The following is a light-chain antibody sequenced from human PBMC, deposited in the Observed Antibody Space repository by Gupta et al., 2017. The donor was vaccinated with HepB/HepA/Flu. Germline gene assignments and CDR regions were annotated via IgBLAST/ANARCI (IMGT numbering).Light chain of an antibody. CDR3: SSYAGTSTFVV. Sequence: QSALTQPASVSGFPGQSITISCTGTINDVGSYDLVSWYQHLPGRAPRLLIYEVRKRPSGVSSRFSGFKSGNTASLTISGLQAQDEADYYCSSYAGTSTFVVFGGGTRLAVL. CDR1: INDVGSYDL. V-gene: IGLV2-23*02. CDR2: EVR. J-gene: IGLJ2*01.